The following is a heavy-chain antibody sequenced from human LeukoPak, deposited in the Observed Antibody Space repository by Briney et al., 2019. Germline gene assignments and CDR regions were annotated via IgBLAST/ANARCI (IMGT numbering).Heavy chain of an antibody. J-gene: IGHJ4*02. V-gene: IGHV4-38-2*01. CDR2: IYHSGRT. Sequence: PSETLSLTCAVSGSSLSSDYYWGWIRQPPGKGLEWIRSIYHSGRTYYNPSLKIRVSISVDTSKNQFSLKLTSVTAADTAVYYCARRAYNYVYFDYWGQGTLVTVSS. CDR1: GSSLSSDYY. D-gene: IGHD5-24*01. CDR3: ARRAYNYVYFDY.